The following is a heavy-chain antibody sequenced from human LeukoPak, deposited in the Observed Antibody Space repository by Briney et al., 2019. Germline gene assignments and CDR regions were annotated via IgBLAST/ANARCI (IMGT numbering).Heavy chain of an antibody. V-gene: IGHV1-18*01. D-gene: IGHD3-22*01. CDR1: GYTFTSYG. J-gene: IGHJ6*02. Sequence: ASVKVSCKASGYTFTSYGISWVRQAPGQGLEWMGWISAYNGNTNYAQKFQGRVTMTEDTSTDTAYMELSSLRSEDTAVYYCATTVVVITTYYYYGMDVWGQGTTVTVSS. CDR3: ATTVVVITTYYYYGMDV. CDR2: ISAYNGNT.